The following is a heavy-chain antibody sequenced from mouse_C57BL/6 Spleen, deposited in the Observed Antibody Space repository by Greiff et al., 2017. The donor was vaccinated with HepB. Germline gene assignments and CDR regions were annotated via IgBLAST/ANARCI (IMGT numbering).Heavy chain of an antibody. CDR2: INPNNGGT. Sequence: VQLQQSGPELVKPGASVKMSCKASGYTFTDYNMHWVKQSHGKSLEWIGYINPNNGGTSYNQKFKGKATLTVNKSSSTAYMELRSLTSEDSAVYYCARKEAWDVGFAYWGQGTLVTVSA. CDR1: GYTFTDYN. V-gene: IGHV1-22*01. CDR3: ARKEAWDVGFAY. D-gene: IGHD4-1*01. J-gene: IGHJ3*01.